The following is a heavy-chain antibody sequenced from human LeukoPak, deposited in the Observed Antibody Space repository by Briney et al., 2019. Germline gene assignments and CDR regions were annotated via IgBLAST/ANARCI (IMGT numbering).Heavy chain of an antibody. Sequence: PGGSLRLSCAASGFTFDDYTMHWVRQAPRKGLEWVSLIGWDGGSTYYADSVKGRFTISRDNSKNSLYLQMNSLRTEDTALYYCAKVLGDSLYDAFDIWGLGTMVTVSS. V-gene: IGHV3-43*01. J-gene: IGHJ3*02. CDR1: GFTFDDYT. CDR2: IGWDGGST. CDR3: AKVLGDSLYDAFDI. D-gene: IGHD1-26*01.